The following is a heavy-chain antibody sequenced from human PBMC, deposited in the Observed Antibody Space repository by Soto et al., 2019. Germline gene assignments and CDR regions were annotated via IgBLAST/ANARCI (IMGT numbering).Heavy chain of an antibody. D-gene: IGHD6-6*01. CDR1: GGTFSSYA. CDR2: IIPIFGTA. Sequence: SVKVSCKASGGTFSSYAISWVRQAPGQGLEWMGGIIPIFGTANYAQKFQGRVTITADKSTSTAYMELSSLRSEDTAVYYCARPDEYSSSSDYYYGMDVWGQGTPVTVS. V-gene: IGHV1-69*06. J-gene: IGHJ6*02. CDR3: ARPDEYSSSSDYYYGMDV.